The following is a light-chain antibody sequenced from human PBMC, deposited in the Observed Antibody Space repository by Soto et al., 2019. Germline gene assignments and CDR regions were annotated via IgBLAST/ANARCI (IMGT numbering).Light chain of an antibody. CDR2: ELI. Sequence: QSALTQPASVPGSPGQSITISCTGTSSDVGGYNYVSWYQQHPGKAPKLIIYELINRPSGVSNRFSGSKSGNTASLTISGLQAEDEADYYCNSYTSKSTGVFGTGTKVTVL. V-gene: IGLV2-14*01. CDR1: SSDVGGYNY. J-gene: IGLJ1*01. CDR3: NSYTSKSTGV.